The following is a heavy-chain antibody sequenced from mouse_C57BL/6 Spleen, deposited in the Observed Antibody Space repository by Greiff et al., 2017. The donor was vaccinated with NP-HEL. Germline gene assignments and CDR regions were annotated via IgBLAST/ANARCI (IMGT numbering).Heavy chain of an antibody. J-gene: IGHJ4*01. D-gene: IGHD1-1*01. CDR2: IYPGSGNT. CDR3: AKVPYGSSYYAMDY. Sequence: VQLQQSGAELVRPGASVKLSCKASGYTFTDYYINWVKQRPGQGLEWIARIYPGSGNTYYNEKFQGKATLTAEKSSSTAYMQLSSLTSEDSAVYFFAKVPYGSSYYAMDYWGQGTSVTVSS. V-gene: IGHV1-76*01. CDR1: GYTFTDYY.